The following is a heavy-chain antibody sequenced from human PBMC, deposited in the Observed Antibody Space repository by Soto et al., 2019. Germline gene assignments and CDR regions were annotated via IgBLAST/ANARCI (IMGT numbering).Heavy chain of an antibody. CDR2: IIPIFGTA. Sequence: SVKVSCKASGGTFSSYAMSWVRQAPGQGLEWMGGIIPIFGTANYAQKFQGRVTITADESTSTAYMELSSLRSEDTAVYYCARDPTRYSGYESRYYGMDVWGQGTTVTVSS. CDR1: GGTFSSYA. CDR3: ARDPTRYSGYESRYYGMDV. J-gene: IGHJ6*02. D-gene: IGHD5-12*01. V-gene: IGHV1-69*13.